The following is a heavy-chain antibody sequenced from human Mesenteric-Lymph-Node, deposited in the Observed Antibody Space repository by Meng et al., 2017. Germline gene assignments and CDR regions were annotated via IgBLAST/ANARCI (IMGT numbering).Heavy chain of an antibody. J-gene: IGHJ4*02. CDR2: ISGGGVTT. CDR1: GFSFSSNA. V-gene: IGHV3-23*01. D-gene: IGHD1-26*01. Sequence: EVQVLESGGGLVQPGGSLRPSCAASGFSFSSNAMIWVRQDTGKGMEWVSAISGGGVTTYYADSVKGRFTITRDNPKNTLYLQMNSLRDEDTAVYYCAKEPIESGSYHLDYWGQGTLVTVSS. CDR3: AKEPIESGSYHLDY.